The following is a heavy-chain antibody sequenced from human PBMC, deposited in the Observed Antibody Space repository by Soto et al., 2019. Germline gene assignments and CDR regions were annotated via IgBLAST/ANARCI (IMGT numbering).Heavy chain of an antibody. CDR2: INQDGSVR. CDR1: GLTFRNDW. D-gene: IGHD6-19*01. CDR3: VQSCPQPDSGLFYY. J-gene: IGHJ4*01. V-gene: IGHV3-7*01. Sequence: GGALTLSCAASGLTFRNDWMSCVRHAPGKELEWVANINQDGSVRNHVDSVKGRFTISRDNSKNTLYLQMNSLRAEDTAVYYCVQSCPQPDSGLFYYRGQ.